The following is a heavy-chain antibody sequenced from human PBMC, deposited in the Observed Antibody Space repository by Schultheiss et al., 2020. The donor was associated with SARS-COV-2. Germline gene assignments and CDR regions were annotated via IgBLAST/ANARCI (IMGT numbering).Heavy chain of an antibody. V-gene: IGHV3-30*04. CDR3: ARDRRDGSSWWGRSGFDY. CDR2: IRYDGLDQ. Sequence: GGSPRLSCSASGFSFSSFAMHWVRQAPGKGLEWVAAIRYDGLDQYYADSVKGRFTISRDNSRDTVSLQMNSLRAEDTAVYFCARDRRDGSSWWGRSGFDYWGQGALVTVSS. CDR1: GFSFSSFA. J-gene: IGHJ4*02. D-gene: IGHD6-13*01.